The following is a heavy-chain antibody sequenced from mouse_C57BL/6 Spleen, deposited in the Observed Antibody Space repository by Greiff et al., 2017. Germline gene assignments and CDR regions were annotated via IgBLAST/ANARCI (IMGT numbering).Heavy chain of an antibody. CDR1: GFTFSDYY. CDR2: INYDGSST. CDR3: ARAGYGSSPFAY. Sequence: EVQLVESEGGLVQPGSSMKLSCTASGFTFSDYYMAWVRQVPEKGLEWVANINYDGSSTYYLDSLKSRFIISRDNAKNILYLQMSSLKSEDTSTYYCARAGYGSSPFAYWGQGTLVTVSA. J-gene: IGHJ3*01. D-gene: IGHD1-1*01. V-gene: IGHV5-16*01.